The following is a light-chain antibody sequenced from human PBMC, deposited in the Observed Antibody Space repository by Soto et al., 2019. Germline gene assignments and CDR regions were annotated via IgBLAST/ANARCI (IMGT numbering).Light chain of an antibody. CDR3: QQYNNGTPIT. V-gene: IGKV3-15*01. CDR2: GAS. CDR1: QSVSSSY. Sequence: KVCTKYPGTLPETPGERATLSCRASQSVSSSYLAWYQQKPGQAPRLLIYGASTRATGIPARFSGSGSGTEFTLTISSLQSEDFAVYYCQQYNNGTPITFGQGTRLEIK. J-gene: IGKJ5*01.